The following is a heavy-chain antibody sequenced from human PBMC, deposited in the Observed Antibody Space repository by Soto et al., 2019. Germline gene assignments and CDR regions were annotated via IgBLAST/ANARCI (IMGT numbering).Heavy chain of an antibody. V-gene: IGHV1-69*13. J-gene: IGHJ4*02. CDR2: IIPIFGTA. D-gene: IGHD3-10*01. CDR1: GGTFSSYA. CDR3: ARERSHYYGSGSYYNALTYYFDY. Sequence: SVKVSCKASGGTFSSYAISWVRQAPGQGLEWMGGIIPIFGTANYAQKFQGRVTITADESTSTAYMELSSLRSEDTAVYYCARERSHYYGSGSYYNALTYYFDYWGQGTLVTVSS.